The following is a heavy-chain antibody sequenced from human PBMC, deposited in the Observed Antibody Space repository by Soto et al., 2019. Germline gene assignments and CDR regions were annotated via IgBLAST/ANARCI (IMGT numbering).Heavy chain of an antibody. CDR1: GFTFNNYA. Sequence: EVQLVESGGDLVQPGRSLRLSCSASGFTFNNYAMHWVRQAPGKGLEWVSGISWEGGSIGYADSVKGRFTISRDNAQNCLYLEMNSLRSEDTALYYCAKDHDEDFGYDLDYFNYWGQGTLVTVSS. D-gene: IGHD5-12*01. CDR2: ISWEGGSI. CDR3: AKDHDEDFGYDLDYFNY. J-gene: IGHJ4*02. V-gene: IGHV3-9*01.